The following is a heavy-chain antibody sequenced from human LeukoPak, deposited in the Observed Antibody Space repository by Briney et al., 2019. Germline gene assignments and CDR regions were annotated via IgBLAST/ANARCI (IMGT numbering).Heavy chain of an antibody. Sequence: SETLSLTCTVSGYSISSGYYWGWIRQSPGKGLEWIGNIYRRGSTHYNPSLKSRVTISMDTSKNQFSLRLSSVTAADTAVYYCATRKPAARNAADYWGQGTLVIVSS. D-gene: IGHD2-2*01. J-gene: IGHJ4*02. V-gene: IGHV4-38-2*02. CDR1: GYSISSGYY. CDR2: IYRRGST. CDR3: ATRKPAARNAADY.